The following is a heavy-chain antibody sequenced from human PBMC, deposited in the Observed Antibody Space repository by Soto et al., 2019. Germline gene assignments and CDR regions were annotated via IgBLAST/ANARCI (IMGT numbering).Heavy chain of an antibody. V-gene: IGHV3-33*01. CDR1: GFSFSSYG. Sequence: GGSLRLSCAACGFSFSSYGMHWVRQVPGKGLEWLAVIWYDGSNKYYADSVKGRFTISRDNSKNTLYLRMNSLRAEDTAVYYCARDVFSGSYYKDYWGQGTLVTVSS. J-gene: IGHJ4*02. D-gene: IGHD1-26*01. CDR2: IWYDGSNK. CDR3: ARDVFSGSYYKDY.